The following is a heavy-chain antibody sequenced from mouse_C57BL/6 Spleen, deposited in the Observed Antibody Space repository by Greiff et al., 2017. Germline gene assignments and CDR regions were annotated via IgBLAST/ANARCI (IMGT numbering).Heavy chain of an antibody. Sequence: DVKLVESGPGLVKPSQSLSLTCSVTGYSITSGYYWNWIRQFPGNKLEWMGYISYDGSNNYNPSLKNRISITRDTSKNQFFLKLNSVTTEDTATYYCASYTLYYFDYWGQGTTLTVSS. CDR3: ASYTLYYFDY. CDR1: GYSITSGYY. J-gene: IGHJ2*01. V-gene: IGHV3-6*01. D-gene: IGHD5-1-1*01. CDR2: ISYDGSN.